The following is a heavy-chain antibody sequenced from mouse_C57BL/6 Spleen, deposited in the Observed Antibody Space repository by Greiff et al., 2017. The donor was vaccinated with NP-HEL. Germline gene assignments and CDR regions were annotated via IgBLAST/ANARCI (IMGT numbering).Heavy chain of an antibody. CDR2: ISYDGSN. D-gene: IGHD2-1*01. CDR1: GYSITSGYY. CDR3: ASLLPVDY. J-gene: IGHJ4*01. V-gene: IGHV3-6*01. Sequence: EVKLEESGPGLVKPSQSLSLTCSVTGYSITSGYYWNWIRQFPGNKLEWMGYISYDGSNNYNPSLKNRISITRDTSKNQFFLKLNSVTTEDTATYYCASLLPVDYWGQGTSVTVSS.